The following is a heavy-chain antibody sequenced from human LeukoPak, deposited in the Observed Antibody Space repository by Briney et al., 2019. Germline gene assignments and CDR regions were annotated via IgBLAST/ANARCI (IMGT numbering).Heavy chain of an antibody. D-gene: IGHD3-3*01. Sequence: PSETLSLTCTVSGGSISSSSYYWGWIRQPPGKGLEWIGSIYYSGSTYYNPSLKSRVTISVDTFKNQFSLKLSSVTAADTAVYYCARSDYDFWSGCHYYFDYWGQGTLVTVSS. CDR1: GGSISSSSYY. J-gene: IGHJ4*02. V-gene: IGHV4-39*01. CDR2: IYYSGST. CDR3: ARSDYDFWSGCHYYFDY.